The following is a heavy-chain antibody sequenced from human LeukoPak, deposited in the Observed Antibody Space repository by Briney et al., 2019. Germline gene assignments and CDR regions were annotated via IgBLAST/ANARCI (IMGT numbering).Heavy chain of an antibody. CDR3: AKDKAVVINTKNDY. V-gene: IGHV3-23*01. CDR1: GFTFSSYA. CDR2: ISGSGGST. J-gene: IGHJ4*02. Sequence: GGSLRLSCAASGFTFSSYAVSWVRQAPGKGPEWVSAISGSGGSTYYADSVKGRFTISRDNSKNTLYLQMNGLRAEDTAVYYCAKDKAVVINTKNDYWGQGTLVTVSS. D-gene: IGHD2-21*01.